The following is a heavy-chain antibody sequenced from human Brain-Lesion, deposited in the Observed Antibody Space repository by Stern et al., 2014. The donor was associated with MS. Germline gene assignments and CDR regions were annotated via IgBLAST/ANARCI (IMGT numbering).Heavy chain of an antibody. D-gene: IGHD2-2*01. CDR1: GGSISSGGYY. CDR2: IFNSGST. CDR3: ARGRVVPGFQYYATDV. V-gene: IGHV4-61*02. Sequence: VQLVESGPGLVKPSQTLSLSCPVSGGSISSGGYYWSWIRQPAGKGLEWIGRIFNSGSTSYNPSLKSRVTISIDTSKNQFSRRLNPMTAADTAVYYCARGRVVPGFQYYATDVWGQGTTVIVSS. J-gene: IGHJ6*02.